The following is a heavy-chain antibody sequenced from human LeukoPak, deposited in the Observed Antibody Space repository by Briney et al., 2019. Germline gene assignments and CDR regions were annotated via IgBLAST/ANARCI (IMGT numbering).Heavy chain of an antibody. CDR3: ARGWATVED. Sequence: PGGSLRLSCAASGFTFSSYWMNWVRQVPGKGLEWVANIKQEGSEKYYMDSVKGRFTISRDNAKNSLYLQMNSLRAEDMAVYYCARGWATVEDWGQGALVTVAS. CDR1: GFTFSSYW. J-gene: IGHJ4*02. D-gene: IGHD1-26*01. CDR2: IKQEGSEK. V-gene: IGHV3-7*01.